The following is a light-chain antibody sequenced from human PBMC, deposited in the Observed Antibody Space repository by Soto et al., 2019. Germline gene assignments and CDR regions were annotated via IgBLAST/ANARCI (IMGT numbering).Light chain of an antibody. CDR1: QSVSAS. CDR2: EAS. V-gene: IGKV3-11*01. J-gene: IGKJ1*01. CDR3: QQYNNWPWT. Sequence: EILLRQSPATLSLSLGDRATLSCRASQSVSASLAWYQQKPGQAPRLLIYEASNRATGIPARFSGSGSGTGFTLTISSLEPEDFAVYYCQQYNNWPWTFGQGTKVDIK.